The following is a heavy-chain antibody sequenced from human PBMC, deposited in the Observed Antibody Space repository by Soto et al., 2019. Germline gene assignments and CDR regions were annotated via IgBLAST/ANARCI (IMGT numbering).Heavy chain of an antibody. Sequence: GGSLRLSCAASGFTFTTYWMTWVRQAPGKGLEWVSVIGGRGNSAYYADSVQGRFTISRDNSKNTLSLQMSSLTADDTAIYYCVREGRGSFDFWGRGTMVTVSS. D-gene: IGHD5-12*01. V-gene: IGHV3-23*01. J-gene: IGHJ3*01. CDR2: IGGRGNSA. CDR3: VREGRGSFDF. CDR1: GFTFTTYW.